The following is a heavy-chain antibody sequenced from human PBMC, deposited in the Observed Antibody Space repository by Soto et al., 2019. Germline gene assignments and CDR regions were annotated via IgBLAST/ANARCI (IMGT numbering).Heavy chain of an antibody. D-gene: IGHD2-2*01. CDR1: RFPFSTYS. Sequence: GGSLRLSCAASRFPFSTYSMSWVRQAPGKGLEWISYISASTLTTFYADSVKGRFTISRDTAQNSLYLQMNSLRDEDTAVYYCARAPQLVAPAATGFDSWGQGTLVTVSS. CDR3: ARAPQLVAPAATGFDS. V-gene: IGHV3-48*02. J-gene: IGHJ4*02. CDR2: ISASTLTT.